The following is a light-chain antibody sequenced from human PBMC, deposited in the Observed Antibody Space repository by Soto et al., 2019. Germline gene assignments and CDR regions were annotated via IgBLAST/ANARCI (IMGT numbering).Light chain of an antibody. Sequence: QSVLTQPPSASGTPEQRVTISCSGSSSNIGGSSVSWYQHLPGTAPKLLIYTNSRRPSGVPDRFSGSKSGTSASLTISGPQSEDEAYYYCAAWDYSLSAYVFGTGTKLTVL. CDR3: AAWDYSLSAYV. J-gene: IGLJ1*01. CDR1: SSNIGGSS. CDR2: TNS. V-gene: IGLV1-44*01.